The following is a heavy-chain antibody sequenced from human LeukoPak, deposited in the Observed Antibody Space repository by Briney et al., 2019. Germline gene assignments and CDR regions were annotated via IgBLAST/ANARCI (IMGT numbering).Heavy chain of an antibody. J-gene: IGHJ4*02. Sequence: SETLSLTCTVSGGSVSSFFWSWIRQPAGKGLEWIGRIHPSGSSNYNPSLRSRVTISVDTSKNQFSLKLSSVTAADTAVYYCARHRRIIRSPFDYWSQGTLVTVSS. V-gene: IGHV4-4*07. CDR1: GGSVSSFF. D-gene: IGHD3-16*01. CDR3: ARHRRIIRSPFDY. CDR2: IHPSGSS.